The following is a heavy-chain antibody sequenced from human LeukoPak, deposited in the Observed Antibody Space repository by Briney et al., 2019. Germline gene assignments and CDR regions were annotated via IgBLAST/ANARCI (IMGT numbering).Heavy chain of an antibody. V-gene: IGHV3-64D*09. Sequence: PGGSLRLSRSASGFTFSSYAMHWVRQAPGKGLEYVSAISSNGGSTYHADSVKGRFTISRDNSKNTLYLQMSSLRAEDTAVYYCVKMRTYDFWTYDAFDIWGQGTMVTVSS. D-gene: IGHD3-3*01. CDR2: ISSNGGST. J-gene: IGHJ3*02. CDR3: VKMRTYDFWTYDAFDI. CDR1: GFTFSSYA.